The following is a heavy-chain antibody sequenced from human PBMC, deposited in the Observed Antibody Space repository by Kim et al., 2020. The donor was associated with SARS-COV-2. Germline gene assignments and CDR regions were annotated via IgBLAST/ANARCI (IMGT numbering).Heavy chain of an antibody. Sequence: SETLSLTCTVSGGSISSSSYYWGWIRQPPGKGLEWIGSIYYSGSTYYNPSLKSRVTISVDTSKNQFSLKLSSVTAADTAVYYCARLCPGARVRVSGGSCYSDYWGQGTLVTVSS. V-gene: IGHV4-39*01. J-gene: IGHJ4*02. CDR2: IYYSGST. D-gene: IGHD2-15*01. CDR3: ARLCPGARVRVSGGSCYSDY. CDR1: GGSISSSSYY.